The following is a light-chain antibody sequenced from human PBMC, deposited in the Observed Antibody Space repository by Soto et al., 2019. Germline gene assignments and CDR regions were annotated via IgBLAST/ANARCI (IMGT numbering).Light chain of an antibody. CDR3: NSLSAAGSSYV. CDR2: EVS. CDR1: SSDVGSHNH. Sequence: QSVLTQPASVSGSPGQSIAISCTGTSSDVGSHNHVSWYQQYPGKAPKLIIYEVSNRPSGVSDRFSGSKFGSTASLTISGLQAEDEAEYYCNSLSAAGSSYVFGPGTKLTVL. J-gene: IGLJ1*01. V-gene: IGLV2-14*01.